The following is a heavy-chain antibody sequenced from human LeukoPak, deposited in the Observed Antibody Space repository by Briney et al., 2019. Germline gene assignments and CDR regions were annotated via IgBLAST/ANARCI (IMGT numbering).Heavy chain of an antibody. CDR1: GFTFGDYG. CDR3: ARLPHY. J-gene: IGHJ4*02. CDR2: IRSKAYGGTT. D-gene: IGHD1-26*01. Sequence: GGSLRLSCTASGFTFGDYGMSWVRQAPGKGLEWVGFIRSKAYGGTTEYAASVKGRFIISRDDFKSIAYLQMNSLKTEDTAVYYCARLPHYWGQGTLVTVSS. V-gene: IGHV3-49*04.